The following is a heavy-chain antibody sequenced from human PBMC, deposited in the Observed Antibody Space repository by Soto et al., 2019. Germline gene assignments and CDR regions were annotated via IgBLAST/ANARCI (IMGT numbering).Heavy chain of an antibody. V-gene: IGHV3-23*01. CDR1: GFTFSNYA. Sequence: HPGGSLRLSCAASGFTFSNYAMSWVRQAPGKGLEWVSAITGSGDKTYNPDSVKGRFTISRDNSKNTLYLQMDGLRAEDTAVYYCAKDLTAPGGAPWGAFEIWGQGTMVTVSS. CDR2: ITGSGDKT. D-gene: IGHD2-21*01. J-gene: IGHJ3*02. CDR3: AKDLTAPGGAPWGAFEI.